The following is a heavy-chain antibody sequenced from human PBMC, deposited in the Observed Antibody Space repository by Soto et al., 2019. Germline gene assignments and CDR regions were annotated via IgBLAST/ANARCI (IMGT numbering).Heavy chain of an antibody. J-gene: IGHJ4*02. CDR2: ISKDGGDK. D-gene: IGHD5-18*01. CDR3: AKDGYKYKYYSDY. CDR1: GFTFSRYG. Sequence: GGSLRLSCAASGFTFSRYGIHWVRQAPGKGLEWVAVISKDGGDKEYAESVKGRCTISRENSKSTVYLQMNSLRVEDTAVYYCAKDGYKYKYYSDYWGQGTLVTVSS. V-gene: IGHV3-30*18.